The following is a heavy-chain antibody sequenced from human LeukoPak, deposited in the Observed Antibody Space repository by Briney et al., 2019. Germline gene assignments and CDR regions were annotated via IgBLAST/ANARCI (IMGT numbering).Heavy chain of an antibody. Sequence: GGSLRLSCAASGFTVSSNYVSWVRQAPGKGLEWVSVIYSGGSTYYADSVKGRFTISRDNSKNTLYLQMNSLRAEDTAVYYCAKMGEDYYDSSGYPYFDYWGQGTLVTVSS. CDR3: AKMGEDYYDSSGYPYFDY. D-gene: IGHD3-22*01. CDR1: GFTVSSNY. J-gene: IGHJ4*02. V-gene: IGHV3-66*02. CDR2: IYSGGST.